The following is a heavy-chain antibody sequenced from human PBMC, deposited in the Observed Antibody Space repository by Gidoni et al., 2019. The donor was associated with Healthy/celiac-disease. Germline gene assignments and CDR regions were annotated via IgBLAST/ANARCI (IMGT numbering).Heavy chain of an antibody. V-gene: IGHV3-23*01. CDR2: ISGSGGST. CDR1: GFTFSSYA. D-gene: IGHD5-12*01. Sequence: EVQLLESGGGLVQPGGSLRLSCAASGFTFSSYAISWVRQARGKGLEWVSGISGSGGSTYYADTVKGRFTISRDNTKNTLYLQMNSLRAEDTAVYYCATASKGGGYKGGFAFDIWGQGTMVTVSS. J-gene: IGHJ3*02. CDR3: ATASKGGGYKGGFAFDI.